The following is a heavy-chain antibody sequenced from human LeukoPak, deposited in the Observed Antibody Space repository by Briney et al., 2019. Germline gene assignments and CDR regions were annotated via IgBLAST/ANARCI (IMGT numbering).Heavy chain of an antibody. Sequence: SETLSLTCTVSGGSINTDNCYWGWIRQPPGKGLEWIGSIYYRGSTYYNPSLKRRVTISVDTSKNHFSLRLSSVTAAGTAVYYCARLDCSSSNCFLIKSFFDYWGQGILVTVSS. CDR1: GGSINTDNCY. D-gene: IGHD2-2*01. CDR3: ARLDCSSSNCFLIKSFFDY. CDR2: IYYRGST. V-gene: IGHV4-39*02. J-gene: IGHJ4*02.